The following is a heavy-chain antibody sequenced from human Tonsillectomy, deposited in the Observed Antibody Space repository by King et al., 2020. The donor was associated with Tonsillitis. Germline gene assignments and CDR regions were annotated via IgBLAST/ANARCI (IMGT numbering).Heavy chain of an antibody. CDR2: IRSKAYGGTT. D-gene: IGHD5-24*01. CDR3: ARGRDGYKYFDY. J-gene: IGHJ4*02. V-gene: IGHV3-49*03. Sequence: VQLVESGGGLVQPGRSLRLSCTASGFTFGDYAMSWFRQAPGKGLEWVGFIRSKAYGGTTEDAASGKARFGVSRDDSKAIAYLQMNSLKTEDTAVYYCARGRDGYKYFDYWGQGTLVTVSS. CDR1: GFTFGDYA.